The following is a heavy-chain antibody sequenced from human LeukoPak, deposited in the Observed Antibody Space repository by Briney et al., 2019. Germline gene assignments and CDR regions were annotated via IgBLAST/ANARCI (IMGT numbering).Heavy chain of an antibody. D-gene: IGHD1-1*01. CDR1: GFTFSSYA. V-gene: IGHV3-30*01. Sequence: PGGSLRLSCAASGFTFSSYAMHWVRQAPGKGLEWVAVISYDGSNKYYADSVKGRFTISRDNSKNTLYLQMNSLRAEDTAVYYCARVPTGTTEYYGMDVWGQGTTVTVSS. CDR3: ARVPTGTTEYYGMDV. CDR2: ISYDGSNK. J-gene: IGHJ6*02.